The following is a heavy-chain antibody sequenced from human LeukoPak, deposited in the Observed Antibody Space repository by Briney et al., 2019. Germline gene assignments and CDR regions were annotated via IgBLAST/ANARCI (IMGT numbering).Heavy chain of an antibody. V-gene: IGHV1-24*01. CDR2: FDPEDGET. J-gene: IGHJ4*02. Sequence: ASMKVSCKVSGYTLTELSMHWVRQAPGKGLEWMGGFDPEDGETVYAQKLQGRITMTEDTSTDTAYMELSSLRSEDTAVYYCATGLTMFRDRPVKGPGHWGQGSLVTVSS. D-gene: IGHD3-10*01. CDR3: ATGLTMFRDRPVKGPGH. CDR1: GYTLTELS.